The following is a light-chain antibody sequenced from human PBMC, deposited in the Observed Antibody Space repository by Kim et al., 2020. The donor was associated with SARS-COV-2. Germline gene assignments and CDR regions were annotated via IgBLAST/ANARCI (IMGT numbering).Light chain of an antibody. J-gene: IGLJ3*02. V-gene: IGLV4-69*01. Sequence: QPVLTQSPSASASLGASVKLTCTLSSGHSSYAIAWHQQQPEKGPRYLMKVNSDGSHSRGTGIPDRVSGSSSGAERYLTISSLQSEDEADYYCQTWGTSIHVFGGGTQLTVL. CDR2: VNSDGSH. CDR1: SGHSSYA. CDR3: QTWGTSIHV.